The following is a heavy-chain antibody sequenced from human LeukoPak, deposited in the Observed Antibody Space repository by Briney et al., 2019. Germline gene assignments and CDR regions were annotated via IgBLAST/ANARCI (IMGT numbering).Heavy chain of an antibody. CDR3: ARGGRLNIVVVPAAF. CDR2: INTNTGNP. D-gene: IGHD2-2*01. J-gene: IGHJ4*02. Sequence: ASVKVSCKASEYTFTSYAMNWVRQAPGQGLEWMGWINTNTGNPTYAQGFTGRFVFSLDTSVSTAYLQISSLKAEDTAVYYCARGGRLNIVVVPAAFWGQGTLVTVSS. CDR1: EYTFTSYA. V-gene: IGHV7-4-1*02.